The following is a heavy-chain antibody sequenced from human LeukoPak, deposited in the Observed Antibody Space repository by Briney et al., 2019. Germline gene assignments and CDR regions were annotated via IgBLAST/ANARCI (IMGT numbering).Heavy chain of an antibody. CDR2: INHSGST. CDR1: GGSFSGYY. CDR3: ARGFWVVDY. D-gene: IGHD7-27*01. J-gene: IGHJ4*02. Sequence: PSETLSLTCAVYGGSFSGYYWSWIRQPPGKGLEWIGEINHSGSTNYNPSLKSRVTISVDTSKNQFSLKLSSVTAADTAVYYCARGFWVVDYWGQGTLVTVSS. V-gene: IGHV4-34*01.